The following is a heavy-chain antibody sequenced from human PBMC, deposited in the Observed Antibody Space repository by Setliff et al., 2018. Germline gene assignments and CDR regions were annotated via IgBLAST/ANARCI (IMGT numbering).Heavy chain of an antibody. V-gene: IGHV3-7*01. Sequence: GGSLRLSCATSGFTFSNYWMNWVRQAPGKGLVWVANVKQGGSEKNYVDSVKGRFSVSRDDAKNSLYLRMNSLRVEDTAVYYCARGTSYASRSDYLDAWGQGTTVTVSS. D-gene: IGHD3-10*01. CDR2: VKQGGSEK. CDR1: GFTFSNYW. J-gene: IGHJ6*02. CDR3: ARGTSYASRSDYLDA.